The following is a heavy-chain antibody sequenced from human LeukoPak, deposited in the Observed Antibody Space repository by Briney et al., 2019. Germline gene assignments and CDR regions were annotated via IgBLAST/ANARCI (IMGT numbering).Heavy chain of an antibody. Sequence: GASVKVSCKASGYTFISYYIHWVRQAPGQGREWMGIIKPRGDTKNYEQKFEGRVTMARDTSTSTVYMELSSLRSEDTAVYYCARGRNSRAEDYWGQGTLVTVSS. V-gene: IGHV1-46*01. CDR1: GYTFISYY. D-gene: IGHD4-23*01. CDR3: ARGRNSRAEDY. CDR2: IKPRGDTK. J-gene: IGHJ4*02.